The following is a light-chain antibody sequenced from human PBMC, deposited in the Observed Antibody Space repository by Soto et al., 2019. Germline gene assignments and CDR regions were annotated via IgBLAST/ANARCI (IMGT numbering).Light chain of an antibody. Sequence: ELVMTQSPATLSVSPGEGANVSGRASQSVSSHLAWYQHNPGQAPRLLFYDASTRATGIPARFSGSGSGTEFTLTISSLQSEDFAVYYCQHYHGWPITFGQGTRLRL. CDR1: QSVSSH. CDR2: DAS. J-gene: IGKJ5*01. CDR3: QHYHGWPIT. V-gene: IGKV3-15*01.